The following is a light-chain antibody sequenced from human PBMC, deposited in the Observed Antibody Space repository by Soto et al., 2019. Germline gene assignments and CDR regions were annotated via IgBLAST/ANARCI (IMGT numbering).Light chain of an antibody. CDR2: WAS. J-gene: IGKJ1*01. CDR3: QQYYSTPT. CDR1: ESVLYSSNNKNY. V-gene: IGKV4-1*01. Sequence: DIVMTQSPDSLAVSLGERATINCKSSESVLYSSNNKNYLAWYQQKPGQPPKLLIYWASTRESGVPDRFSGSGSGTDFTLTISSLQAEDVVVYYSQQYYSTPTFGQGTKVEIK.